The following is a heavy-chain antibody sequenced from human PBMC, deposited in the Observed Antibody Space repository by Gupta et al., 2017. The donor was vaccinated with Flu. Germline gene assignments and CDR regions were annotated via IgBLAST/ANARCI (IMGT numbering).Heavy chain of an antibody. V-gene: IGHV3-23*01. CDR1: GCTLSSYA. CDR2: LNGSGDDT. D-gene: IGHD3-10*01. J-gene: IGHJ4*02. CDR3: AKAITVIRGGVDY. Sequence: DVRRLESGGEGVQPGGSMRISCAASGCTLSSYAMSWVRQAPGKGLEWVSDLNGSGDDTYYADSVKGRFTISRDNSRNTVYLQMNRLRAEDTAIYYCAKAITVIRGGVDYWGQGTLVTV.